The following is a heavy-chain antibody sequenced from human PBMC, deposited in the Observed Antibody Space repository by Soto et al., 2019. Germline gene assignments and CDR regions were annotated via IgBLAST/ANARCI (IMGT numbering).Heavy chain of an antibody. CDR3: SRVVPREATWARGRARPLKTTDYYYYGMDV. V-gene: IGHV1-69*13. Sequence: ASVKVSCKASGGTFSSYAISWVRQAPGQGLEWMGGIIPIFGTANYAQKFQGRVTITADESTSTAYMELSSLRSEDTAVYYCSRVVPREATWARGRARPLKTTDYYYYGMDVWG. CDR2: IIPIFGTA. CDR1: GGTFSSYA. D-gene: IGHD1-26*01. J-gene: IGHJ6*02.